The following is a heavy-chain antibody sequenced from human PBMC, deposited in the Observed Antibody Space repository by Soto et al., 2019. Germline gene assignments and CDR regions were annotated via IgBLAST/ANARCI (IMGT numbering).Heavy chain of an antibody. CDR2: IIPILGIA. CDR1: GGTFSSYT. V-gene: IGHV1-69*02. D-gene: IGHD5-18*01. Sequence: QVQLVQSGAEVKKPGSSVKVSCKASGGTFSSYTISWVRQAPGQGLEWMGRIIPILGIANYAQKFQGSVTITADKSTSTAYMELSSLRSEDTAVYYCDTDPGYSYGMWGQGTLVTVSS. J-gene: IGHJ4*02. CDR3: DTDPGYSYGM.